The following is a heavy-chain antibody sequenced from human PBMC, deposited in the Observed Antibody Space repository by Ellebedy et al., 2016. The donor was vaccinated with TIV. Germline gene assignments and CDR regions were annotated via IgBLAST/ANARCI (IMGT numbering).Heavy chain of an antibody. D-gene: IGHD3-10*01. CDR2: FDPEDGNT. CDR1: GFTLAELS. V-gene: IGHV1-24*01. J-gene: IGHJ5*02. CDR3: TGPPGNASGSYPRRFSS. Sequence: AASVKVSCKVSGFTLAELSMHWVRQAPGKGLEWMGGFDPEDGNTIHAQKFQGRVTLTEDTSTDTAYMELRSLRSDDTAGYFCTGPPGNASGSYPRRFSSWGQGTLVTVFS.